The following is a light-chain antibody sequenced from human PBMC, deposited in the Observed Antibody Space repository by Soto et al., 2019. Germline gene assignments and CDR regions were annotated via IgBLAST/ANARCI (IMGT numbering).Light chain of an antibody. CDR1: QDSRSS. CDR2: GAS. Sequence: EIVMTQSPATLSVSPGERVTLSCRASQDSRSSLAWYQQKPGQAPRLLIYGASIRATGVPATFSGSGSGTEFTLSISSLQSEQLGVYYCQQDSSWPLTVGGGTKVEIK. V-gene: IGKV3-15*01. CDR3: QQDSSWPLT. J-gene: IGKJ4*01.